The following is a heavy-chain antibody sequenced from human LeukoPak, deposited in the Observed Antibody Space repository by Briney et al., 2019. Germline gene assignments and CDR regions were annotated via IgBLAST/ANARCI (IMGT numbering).Heavy chain of an antibody. V-gene: IGHV1-18*01. CDR3: ARDYHRLVGDIGSDY. CDR2: ISGYNGHT. Sequence: ASVKVSCKASGYTVIRYGISWVRQAPGQGLEWMGWISGYNGHTNYAQKLQGRVTMTTDTSTSTVYMELRSLRSDDTAVYYCARDYHRLVGDIGSDYWGQGTLVIVPS. D-gene: IGHD1-26*01. J-gene: IGHJ4*02. CDR1: GYTVIRYG.